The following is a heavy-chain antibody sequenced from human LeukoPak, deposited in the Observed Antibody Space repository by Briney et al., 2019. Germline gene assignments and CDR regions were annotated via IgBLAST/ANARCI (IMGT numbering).Heavy chain of an antibody. CDR3: AKDGYQLLSLFDY. CDR2: IRGSGDRT. V-gene: IGHV3-23*01. D-gene: IGHD2-2*01. CDR1: GFPFSNYA. Sequence: PGGSLRLSCAASGFPFSNYAMSWVRQAPGKGLEWVSAIRGSGDRTYYADSVKGRFTIPRDNPKNTLYLQMDSLRAEDTAVYYCAKDGYQLLSLFDYWGQGTLVTVSS. J-gene: IGHJ4*02.